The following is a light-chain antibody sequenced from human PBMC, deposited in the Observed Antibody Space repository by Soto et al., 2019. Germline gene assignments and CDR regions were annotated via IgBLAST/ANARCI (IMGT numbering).Light chain of an antibody. CDR2: LNSDGSH. V-gene: IGLV4-69*01. Sequence: QPVLTQSPSASASLGASVKLTCTLSSGHSSYAIAWHQQQPEKGPRYLMKLNSDGSHSKGDGIPDRFSGSSSGAERYLTISSLQSEDEADYYCQTWGTGIEDYVFGTGTKLTVL. CDR3: QTWGTGIEDYV. CDR1: SGHSSYA. J-gene: IGLJ1*01.